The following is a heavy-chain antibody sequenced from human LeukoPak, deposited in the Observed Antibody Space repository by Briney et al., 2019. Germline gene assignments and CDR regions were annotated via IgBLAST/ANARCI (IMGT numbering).Heavy chain of an antibody. CDR2: MSSSDDGR. CDR1: GFSFSSYA. Sequence: PGGSLRLSCATSGFSFSSYAMSWVRQAPGKGLEWVSAMSSSDDGRYYAASVRGRFTISRDTSRSTLYLQMNSLRAEDTAVYYCATLYGDYYYYYYMDVWGKGTTVTVSS. CDR3: ATLYGDYYYYYYMDV. D-gene: IGHD4-17*01. V-gene: IGHV3-23*01. J-gene: IGHJ6*03.